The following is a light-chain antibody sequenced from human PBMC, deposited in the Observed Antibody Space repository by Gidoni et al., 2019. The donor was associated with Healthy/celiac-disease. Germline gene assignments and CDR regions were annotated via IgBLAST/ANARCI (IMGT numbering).Light chain of an antibody. CDR3: SSYTSSSTWV. Sequence: QSALTQPASVSGPPGQSITISCTGTSSDVGGYNDVSWYQQHPGKAPKLMIYDVSNRPSGVSNRFSGSKSGNTASLTISGLQAEDEADYYCSSYTSSSTWVFGGGTKLTVL. V-gene: IGLV2-14*03. CDR2: DVS. J-gene: IGLJ3*02. CDR1: SSDVGGYND.